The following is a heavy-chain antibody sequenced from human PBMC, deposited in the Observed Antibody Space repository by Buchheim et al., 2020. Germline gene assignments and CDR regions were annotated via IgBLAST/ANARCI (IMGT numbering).Heavy chain of an antibody. Sequence: EVQLVQSGAEVKKPGESLRNSCKGSGYSFTSYWISWVRQMPGKGLEWMGRIYPSDSYTNYSPSFQGHVSTSADKSISTAYLQWSSLKASDTAMYYCARHDYYDSSGYYPEYFQHWGQSTL. CDR3: ARHDYYDSSGYYPEYFQH. D-gene: IGHD3-22*01. CDR2: IYPSDSYT. V-gene: IGHV5-10-1*01. CDR1: GYSFTSYW. J-gene: IGHJ1*01.